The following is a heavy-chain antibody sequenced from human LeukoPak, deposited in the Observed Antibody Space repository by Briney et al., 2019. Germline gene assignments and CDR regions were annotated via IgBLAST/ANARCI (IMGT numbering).Heavy chain of an antibody. V-gene: IGHV3-23*01. J-gene: IGHJ6*04. CDR1: GFTFSSYA. D-gene: IGHD3-3*01. CDR2: ISGSGGST. Sequence: GGSLRLSCAASGFTFSSYAMSWVRQAPGKGLEWVSAISGSGGSTYYADSVKGRFTISRDNSKNTLYLQMNSLRAEDTAVYYCAKDLTNYDFWSGPGDVWGKGTTVTVSS. CDR3: AKDLTNYDFWSGPGDV.